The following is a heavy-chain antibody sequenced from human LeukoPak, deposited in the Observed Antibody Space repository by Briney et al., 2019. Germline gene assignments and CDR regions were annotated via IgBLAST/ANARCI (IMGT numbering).Heavy chain of an antibody. CDR2: ISTSGDST. CDR1: GFTFSSYG. V-gene: IGHV3-23*01. D-gene: IGHD2-2*01. Sequence: GGSLRLSCAASGFTFSSYGMSWVRQAPGKGLEWVSTISTSGDSTYYADSVKGRFTISRDNSKNTLYLQMNSLTAEDTALHYCARARYCSSTSCFLDYWGQGTLVTVSS. CDR3: ARARYCSSTSCFLDY. J-gene: IGHJ4*02.